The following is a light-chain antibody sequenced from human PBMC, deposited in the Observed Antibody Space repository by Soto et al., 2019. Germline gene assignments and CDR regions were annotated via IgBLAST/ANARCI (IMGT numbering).Light chain of an antibody. J-gene: IGKJ3*01. V-gene: IGKV1-27*01. CDR1: QDIRNF. CDR3: QKHNGVPPFT. Sequence: DIQLTQSPSSLSASVGDRVTISCRASQDIRNFLAWYQQKPGKPPKVLIYAASTLQSGVPSRLSGSGSGTDFTLTITSVQPEDVATYYCQKHNGVPPFTFGPGTKV. CDR2: AAS.